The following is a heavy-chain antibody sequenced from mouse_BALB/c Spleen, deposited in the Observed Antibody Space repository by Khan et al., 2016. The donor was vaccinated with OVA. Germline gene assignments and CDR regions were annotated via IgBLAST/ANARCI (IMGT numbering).Heavy chain of an antibody. CDR2: IWSDGST. V-gene: IGHV2-6-1*01. Sequence: VQLQQSGPGLVAPSQSLSITCTLSGFSLTNYGVHWVRQPPGKGLEWLVVIWSDGSTTYTSALKSILTISKDNSESQVFLKMNSLQTDDTAMYFCARQPYYNYNIMDYWGQGTSVTVSS. CDR1: GFSLTNYG. CDR3: ARQPYYNYNIMDY. J-gene: IGHJ4*01. D-gene: IGHD2-12*01.